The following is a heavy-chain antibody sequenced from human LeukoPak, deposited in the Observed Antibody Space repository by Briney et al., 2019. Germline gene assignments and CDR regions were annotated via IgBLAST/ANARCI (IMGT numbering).Heavy chain of an antibody. CDR1: GGSISSYY. V-gene: IGHV4-4*07. Sequence: PSETLSLTCTVSGGSISSYYWSWIRQPAGKGLEWIGRIYTSGSTNYNPSLKSRVTMSVDTSKNQFSLKLSSVPAADTAVYYCARDRGFGSQNWFDPWGQGTLVTVSS. J-gene: IGHJ5*02. D-gene: IGHD3-10*01. CDR2: IYTSGST. CDR3: ARDRGFGSQNWFDP.